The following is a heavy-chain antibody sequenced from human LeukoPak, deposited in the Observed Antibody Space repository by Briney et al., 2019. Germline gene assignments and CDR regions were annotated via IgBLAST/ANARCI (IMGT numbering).Heavy chain of an antibody. Sequence: GGSLTLSCAASGFTFSSYDMSWVRQAPGKGLEWVSAISGSGGSTYYADSVKGRFTIYRDNSKNTLYLQMNSLRAEDTAVYYCAKVMSLSESYLDYWGGETGVTVSS. CDR1: GFTFSSYD. J-gene: IGHJ4*03. CDR3: AKVMSLSESYLDY. CDR2: ISGSGGST. V-gene: IGHV3-23*01. D-gene: IGHD1-26*01.